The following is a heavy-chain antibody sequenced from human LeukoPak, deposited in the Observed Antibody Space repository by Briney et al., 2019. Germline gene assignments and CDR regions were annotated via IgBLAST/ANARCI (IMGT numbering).Heavy chain of an antibody. Sequence: SETLSLTCTVSGGSISSYYWSWIRQPAGKGLEWIGRIYTSGSTNYNPSLKSRVTMSVDTSKNQFSLKLSSVTAADTAVYYCARAKPNYGSGISNWFDPWGQGTLVIVSS. D-gene: IGHD3-10*01. V-gene: IGHV4-4*07. J-gene: IGHJ5*02. CDR2: IYTSGST. CDR1: GGSISSYY. CDR3: ARAKPNYGSGISNWFDP.